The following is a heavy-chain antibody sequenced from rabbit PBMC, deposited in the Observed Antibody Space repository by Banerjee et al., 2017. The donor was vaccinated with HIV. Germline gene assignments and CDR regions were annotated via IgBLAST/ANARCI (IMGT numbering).Heavy chain of an antibody. CDR2: IYTGSGNT. V-gene: IGHV1S45*01. CDR3: ATNHYTGDFNL. Sequence: QEQLVESGGGLVKPEGSLKLSCTASGFSFSNKAVMCWVRQAPGKGLEWIGCIYTGSGNTYYASWAKGRFTISKTSSTTVTLQMTSLTAADTATYFCATNHYTGDFNLWGPGTLVTVS. D-gene: IGHD4-1*01. CDR1: GFSFSNKAV. J-gene: IGHJ4*01.